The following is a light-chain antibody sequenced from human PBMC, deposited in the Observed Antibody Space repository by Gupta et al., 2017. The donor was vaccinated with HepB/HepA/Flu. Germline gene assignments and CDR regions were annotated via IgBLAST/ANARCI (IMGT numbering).Light chain of an antibody. CDR1: QSVSSSY. CDR2: GAS. J-gene: IGKJ1*01. V-gene: IGKV3-20*01. CDR3: HQYDGSSWT. Sequence: EIVLAQSPGTLSLSPGERATLSCRASQSVSSSYLAWYQQKPGQAPRLLIFGASSRGTGTPDRFSGSGSGTDFTLTISRLEPEDFAVYYCHQYDGSSWTFGQGTKVEIK.